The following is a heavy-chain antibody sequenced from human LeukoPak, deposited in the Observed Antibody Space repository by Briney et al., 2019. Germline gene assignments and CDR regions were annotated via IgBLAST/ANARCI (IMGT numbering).Heavy chain of an antibody. CDR3: ARTDDDRNLDY. J-gene: IGHJ4*02. CDR1: GGSISSYY. Sequence: SETLSLTCTVSGGSISSYYWGWIRQPPGKGLEWIGSMLYSGNTYYNPSLKSRVSISVDTSKNQFSLKLSSVTAADTAVYYCARTDDDRNLDYWGQGTLVTVSS. D-gene: IGHD1-14*01. V-gene: IGHV4-39*07. CDR2: MLYSGNT.